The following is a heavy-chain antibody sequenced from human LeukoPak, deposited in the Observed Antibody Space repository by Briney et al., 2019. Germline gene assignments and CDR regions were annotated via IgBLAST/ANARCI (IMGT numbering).Heavy chain of an antibody. Sequence: GGSLRLSCAASGFTFSSYSMNWVRQAPGKGLECVSSISSSSSYIYYADSVKGRFAISRDNAKNSLYLQMNSLRAGDTAVYYCAKVLLRYFDWLSSDFDYWGQGTLVTVSS. CDR2: ISSSSSYI. CDR3: AKVLLRYFDWLSSDFDY. D-gene: IGHD3-9*01. V-gene: IGHV3-21*04. J-gene: IGHJ4*02. CDR1: GFTFSSYS.